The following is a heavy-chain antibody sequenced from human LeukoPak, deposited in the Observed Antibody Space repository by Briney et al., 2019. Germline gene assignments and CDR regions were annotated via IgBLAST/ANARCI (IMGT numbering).Heavy chain of an antibody. CDR1: GGSFSGYY. J-gene: IGHJ4*02. CDR2: INHSGST. Sequence: SETLSLTCAVYGGSFSGYYWSWIRQPPGKGLEWIGEINHSGSTNYNPSPKSRVTMSVDTSKNQFSLKLSSVTAADTAVYYCARTDGNSEGWGQGTLVTVSS. V-gene: IGHV4-34*01. D-gene: IGHD4-23*01. CDR3: ARTDGNSEG.